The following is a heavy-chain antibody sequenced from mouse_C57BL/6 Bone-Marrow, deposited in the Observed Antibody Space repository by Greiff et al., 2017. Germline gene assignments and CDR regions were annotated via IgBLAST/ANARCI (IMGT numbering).Heavy chain of an antibody. CDR3: ARWKYGKPYFDY. J-gene: IGHJ2*01. Sequence: QVQLQQSGAELVKPGASVKLSCKASGYTFTSYWMHWVKQRPGQGLEWIGMIHPNSGSTNYNEKFKSKATLTVDKSSSTAYMQLSSLTSEDSAVYYCARWKYGKPYFDYWGQGTTLTVSS. D-gene: IGHD2-10*02. CDR1: GYTFTSYW. V-gene: IGHV1-64*01. CDR2: IHPNSGST.